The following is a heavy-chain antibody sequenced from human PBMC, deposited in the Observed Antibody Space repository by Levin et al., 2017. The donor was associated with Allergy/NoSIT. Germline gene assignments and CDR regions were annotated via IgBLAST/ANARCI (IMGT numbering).Heavy chain of an antibody. J-gene: IGHJ4*02. CDR2: INNDGSIT. CDR3: AKGGISQEDY. D-gene: IGHD3-16*02. V-gene: IGHV3-74*03. Sequence: LSLTCAASGFTFSNYWMHWVRQAPGKGLVWVSRINNDGSITTYADSVKGRFTISRDNAKNTLYLQMNSLRAEDTAVYYCAKGGISQEDYWGQGTLVTVSS. CDR1: GFTFSNYW.